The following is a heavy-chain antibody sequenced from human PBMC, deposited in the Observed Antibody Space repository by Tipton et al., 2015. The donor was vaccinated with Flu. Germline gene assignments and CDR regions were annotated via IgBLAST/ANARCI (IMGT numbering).Heavy chain of an antibody. V-gene: IGHV4-39*07. CDR3: ARGYNSNDAFDI. Sequence: TLSLTCTVSGGSISSSSYYWGWIRQPPGKGLEWIGSIYYSGSTNYNPSLKSRVTISVDTSKNQFSLKLMSVTAADTAVYYCARGYNSNDAFDIWGQGTMVTVSS. CDR2: IYYSGST. D-gene: IGHD6-13*01. CDR1: GGSISSSSYY. J-gene: IGHJ3*02.